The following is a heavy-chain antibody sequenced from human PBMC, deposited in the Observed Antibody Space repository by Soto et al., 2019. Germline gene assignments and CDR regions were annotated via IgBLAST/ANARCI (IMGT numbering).Heavy chain of an antibody. CDR2: ISAYNGNT. J-gene: IGHJ6*02. Sequence: QVQLVQSGAEVKKPGASVKVSCKASGYTFTSYGISWVRQAPGQGLEWMGWISAYNGNTNYAQKLQGRDTMTTDTSTSTAYMELMSLRSDDTAVYYCARDGAPGENYYYFGMDVWGQGTTVTVSS. V-gene: IGHV1-18*01. D-gene: IGHD3-16*01. CDR1: GYTFTSYG. CDR3: ARDGAPGENYYYFGMDV.